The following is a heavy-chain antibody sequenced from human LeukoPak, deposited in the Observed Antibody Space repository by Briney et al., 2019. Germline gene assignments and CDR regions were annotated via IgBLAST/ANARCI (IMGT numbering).Heavy chain of an antibody. CDR2: IIPIFGTA. J-gene: IGHJ4*02. Sequence: SVKVSCKASGGTFSSYAISWVRQAPGQGLAWMGGIIPIFGTANYAQKFQGRVTITADESTSTAYMELSSLRSEDTAVYYCARGTLDYYDSSGYPLLDYWGQGTLVTVSS. D-gene: IGHD3-22*01. CDR1: GGTFSSYA. V-gene: IGHV1-69*13. CDR3: ARGTLDYYDSSGYPLLDY.